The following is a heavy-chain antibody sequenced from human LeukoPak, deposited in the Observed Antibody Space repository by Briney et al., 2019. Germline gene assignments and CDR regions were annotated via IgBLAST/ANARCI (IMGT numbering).Heavy chain of an antibody. Sequence: ASVKVSCKASGYTFTSHYMHWVRQAPGQGLEWMGVINPTGDTTRYAQKFQGRVTMTRDMSTSTDYMELSSLRSEDTAVYYCAKEVVEGPWEGYCSSTSCYGGPYYYYYMDVWGKGTTVTVSS. CDR2: INPTGDTT. D-gene: IGHD2-2*01. CDR1: GYTFTSHY. CDR3: AKEVVEGPWEGYCSSTSCYGGPYYYYYMDV. J-gene: IGHJ6*03. V-gene: IGHV1-46*01.